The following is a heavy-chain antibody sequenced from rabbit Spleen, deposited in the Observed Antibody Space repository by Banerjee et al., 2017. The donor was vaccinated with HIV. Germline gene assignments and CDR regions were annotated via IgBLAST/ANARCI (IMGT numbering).Heavy chain of an antibody. D-gene: IGHD2-1*01. Sequence: QEQLVESGGGLVQPEGSLTLTCKASGFDFSSNGMCWVRQAPGKGLEWIACIDVSSRGSIHYARWAKGRFTISKTSSTTVILQMTSPAVADTATYFCARWGGSASDYKLWGPGTLVTVS. J-gene: IGHJ4*01. CDR1: GFDFSSNG. CDR2: IDVSSRGSI. V-gene: IGHV1S45*01. CDR3: ARWGGSASDYKL.